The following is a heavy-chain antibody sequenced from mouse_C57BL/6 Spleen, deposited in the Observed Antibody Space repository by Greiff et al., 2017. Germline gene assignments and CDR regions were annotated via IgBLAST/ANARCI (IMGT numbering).Heavy chain of an antibody. CDR1: GFTFSDYY. CDR2: ISNGGGST. V-gene: IGHV5-12*01. J-gene: IGHJ1*03. CDR3: ARQFITTAEGYFDV. Sequence: EVMLVESGGGLVQPGGSLKLSCAASGFTFSDYYMYWVRQTPEKRLEWVAYISNGGGSTYYPDTVKGRFTISRDNAKNTLYLQMGRLKSEDTAMYYCARQFITTAEGYFDVWGTGTTVTVSS. D-gene: IGHD1-1*01.